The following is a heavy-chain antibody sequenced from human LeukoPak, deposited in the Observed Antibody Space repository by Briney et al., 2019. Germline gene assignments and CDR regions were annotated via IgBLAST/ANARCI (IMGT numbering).Heavy chain of an antibody. D-gene: IGHD1-1*01. CDR1: GGSISSYY. CDR3: ARELGRRGLAY. V-gene: IGHV4-59*12. J-gene: IGHJ4*02. CDR2: IYYSGST. Sequence: SETLSLTCTVSGGSISSYYWSWIRQPPGKGLEWIGYIYYSGSTNYNPSLKSRVTISVDTSKNQFSLKLSSVTAADTAVYYCARELGRRGLAYWGQGTLVTVSS.